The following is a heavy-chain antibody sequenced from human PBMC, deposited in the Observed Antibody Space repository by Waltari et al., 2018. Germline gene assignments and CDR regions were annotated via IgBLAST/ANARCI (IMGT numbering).Heavy chain of an antibody. CDR3: ARDLGSDYGNRDY. J-gene: IGHJ4*02. CDR1: GYTFLNYG. D-gene: IGHD4-17*01. Sequence: QVQLVQSGAELTKPGASVRVSCKASGYTFLNYGISWIRQAPGQGLEWMGWINPNSGDTNYAQKFQGRVTLTRDTSINTAYMELSSLKSDDTAVYYCARDLGSDYGNRDYWGQGTLVTVPS. V-gene: IGHV1-2*02. CDR2: INPNSGDT.